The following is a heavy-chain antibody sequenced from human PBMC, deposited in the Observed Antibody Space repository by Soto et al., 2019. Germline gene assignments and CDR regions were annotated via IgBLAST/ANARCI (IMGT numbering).Heavy chain of an antibody. Sequence: GGSLRLACAASGFTCSSYAMSWVRQAPGKGLEWVSAISGSGGSTYYADSVKGRFTISRDNSKNTLYLQMNSLRSEDTAVYYCARGASRSRPLEGFAPWGQGTLVPVSS. J-gene: IGHJ5*02. V-gene: IGHV3-23*01. CDR2: ISGSGGST. D-gene: IGHD3-3*01. CDR3: ARGASRSRPLEGFAP. CDR1: GFTCSSYA.